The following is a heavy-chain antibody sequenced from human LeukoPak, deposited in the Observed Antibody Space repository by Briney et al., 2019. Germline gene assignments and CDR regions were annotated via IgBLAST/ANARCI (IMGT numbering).Heavy chain of an antibody. CDR3: ASLRTYRLPYWYFDL. D-gene: IGHD6-25*01. CDR2: IIPIFGTA. V-gene: IGHV1-69*01. J-gene: IGHJ2*01. Sequence: SVKVSYKAPGGTFSSYAISWVRQAPGQGLAWMGGIIPIFGTANYAQKFQRRVTLTAHESTSTAYMELSSLRSEDTAVYYCASLRTYRLPYWYFDLWGRGTLVTVSS. CDR1: GGTFSSYA.